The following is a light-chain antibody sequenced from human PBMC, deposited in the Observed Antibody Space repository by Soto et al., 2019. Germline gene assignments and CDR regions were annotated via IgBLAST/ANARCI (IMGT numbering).Light chain of an antibody. CDR1: QSISSY. CDR2: AAS. Sequence: DIQMTLSPSSLSASVGDRVTITCRASQSISSYLNWYQQKPGKAPRLLIYAASSLQSEVPSRLNAIGSGTDFNLSSSRRQPEDFATYSCQQSNGTTIPFRQGTRLEIK. V-gene: IGKV1-39*01. CDR3: QQSNGTTIP. J-gene: IGKJ5*01.